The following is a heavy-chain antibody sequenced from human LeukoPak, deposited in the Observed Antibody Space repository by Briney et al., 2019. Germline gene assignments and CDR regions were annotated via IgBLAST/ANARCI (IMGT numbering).Heavy chain of an antibody. V-gene: IGHV3-23*01. CDR2: ISGSGDNT. CDR1: GFTFSGRA. CDR3: ARDRTYYYYGMDV. D-gene: IGHD1-14*01. J-gene: IGHJ6*02. Sequence: GGSLRLSCAASGFTFSGRAMSWVRQAPGKGLEWVSGISGSGDNTYYADSVKGRFTISRDNPKNTLYLQMNSLRAEDTAVYYCARDRTYYYYGMDVWGQGTTATVSS.